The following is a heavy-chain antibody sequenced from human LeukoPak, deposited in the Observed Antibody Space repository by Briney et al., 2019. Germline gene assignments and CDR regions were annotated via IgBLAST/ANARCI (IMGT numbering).Heavy chain of an antibody. CDR3: VSHWGAPVN. V-gene: IGHV3-7*01. CDR1: GFTFNRYG. D-gene: IGHD7-27*01. J-gene: IGHJ4*02. Sequence: GGTLRLSCAASGFTFNRYGMHWVRQAPGKGLEWVANINQDGSEKYYVDSVKGRFTISRDNAKNSLYLHMNSLRAEDSAVYYCVSHWGAPVNWGERTLVTVSS. CDR2: INQDGSEK.